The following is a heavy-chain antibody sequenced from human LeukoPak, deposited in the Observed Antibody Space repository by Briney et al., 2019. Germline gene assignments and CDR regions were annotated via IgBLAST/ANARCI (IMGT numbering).Heavy chain of an antibody. J-gene: IGHJ4*02. CDR3: VGDHDWAFDY. CDR2: ISPRSDII. CDR1: GFTLRDFS. D-gene: IGHD3-9*01. Sequence: GGSLRLSCTASGFTLRDFSMNWVRQAPGKGLELVSHISPRSDIISYADSVKGRFTISRDNAKNSLYLQMNSLRAEDMAVYYCVGDHDWAFDYWGQGTLVPVSS. V-gene: IGHV3-48*01.